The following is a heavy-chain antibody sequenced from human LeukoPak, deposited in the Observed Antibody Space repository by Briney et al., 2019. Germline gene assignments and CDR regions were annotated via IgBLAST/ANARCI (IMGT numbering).Heavy chain of an antibody. D-gene: IGHD2-2*01. J-gene: IGHJ6*02. CDR3: ARGTSTGYYGMDV. CDR1: GFTFSTYS. CDR2: ISSSSSTI. Sequence: GGPLRLSCAASGFTFSTYSMNWVRQAPGKGLEWVSYISSSSSTICYADSVKGRFTISRDNAKNSLYLQMNSLRDEDTAVYYCARGTSTGYYGMDVWGQGTTVTVSS. V-gene: IGHV3-48*02.